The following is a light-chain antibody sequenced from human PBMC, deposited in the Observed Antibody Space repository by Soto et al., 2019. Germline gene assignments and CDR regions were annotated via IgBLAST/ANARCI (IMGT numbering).Light chain of an antibody. CDR1: RSNIGSNT. CDR2: GNN. CDR3: AIWDDSLNGFYV. J-gene: IGLJ1*01. Sequence: QSVLPQPPSASGTPGQTVTISCSGGRSNIGSNTVNWYQQLPGTAPKLLIYGNNQRPSGVPDRFSGLRSGTSASLAISGLRSEDEADYYCAIWDDSLNGFYVFGVGTKVTVL. V-gene: IGLV1-44*01.